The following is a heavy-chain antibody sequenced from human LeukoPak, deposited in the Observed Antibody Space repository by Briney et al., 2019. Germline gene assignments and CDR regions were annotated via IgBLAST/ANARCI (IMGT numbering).Heavy chain of an antibody. Sequence: ASVQVSCKASGYTFTSYGITWVRQAPGQGLAWMGWITTYHGNTYYAQNFQGRVTMTADTSTSTADMEVRSLRSDDTAVYYCARLSPPIASFCSGGTCYSGGFDPWGQGTLVTVSS. J-gene: IGHJ5*02. D-gene: IGHD2-15*01. CDR1: GYTFTSYG. CDR2: ITTYHGNT. V-gene: IGHV1-18*01. CDR3: ARLSPPIASFCSGGTCYSGGFDP.